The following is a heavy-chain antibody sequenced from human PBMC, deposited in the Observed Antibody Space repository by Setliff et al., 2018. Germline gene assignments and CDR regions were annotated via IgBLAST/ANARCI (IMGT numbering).Heavy chain of an antibody. D-gene: IGHD6-13*01. Sequence: ASVKVSCKASGFTFTSSAMQWVRQARGQRLEWIGWIVVGSGNTNYAQKFQERVTITRDMSTSTAYMELSSLRSDDTAVYYCARTGYRLAHWFDPWGQGTLVTV. CDR2: IVVGSGNT. V-gene: IGHV1-58*02. CDR3: ARTGYRLAHWFDP. J-gene: IGHJ5*02. CDR1: GFTFTSSA.